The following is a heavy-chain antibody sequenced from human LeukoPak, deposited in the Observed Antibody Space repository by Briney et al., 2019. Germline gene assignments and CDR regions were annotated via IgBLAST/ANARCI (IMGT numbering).Heavy chain of an antibody. J-gene: IGHJ6*03. D-gene: IGHD3-16*01. V-gene: IGHV4-59*01. CDR1: GGSISSYY. Sequence: SETLSLTCTVSGGSISSYYWSWIRQPPGKGLEWIGYIYYSGSTNYNPSLKSRVTISVDTSKNQFSLKLSSVTAADTAVYYCARGFTPSYYYMDVWGKGTTVTVSS. CDR2: IYYSGST. CDR3: ARGFTPSYYYMDV.